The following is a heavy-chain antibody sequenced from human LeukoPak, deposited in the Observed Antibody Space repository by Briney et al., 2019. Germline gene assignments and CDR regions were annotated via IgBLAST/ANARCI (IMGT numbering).Heavy chain of an antibody. CDR1: GLTFRSYS. CDR2: ISFDGSHQ. CDR3: ATPLISISSTTYYNYFEY. J-gene: IGHJ4*02. Sequence: GGSLRLSCVASGLTFRSYSLHWVRQAPGKGLEWVAVISFDGSHQYFADSVKGRFTISRDNSNNTLYLQMNSLRAEDTAVYYCATPLISISSTTYYNYFEYWGQGALVTVSS. D-gene: IGHD2-2*01. V-gene: IGHV3-30*04.